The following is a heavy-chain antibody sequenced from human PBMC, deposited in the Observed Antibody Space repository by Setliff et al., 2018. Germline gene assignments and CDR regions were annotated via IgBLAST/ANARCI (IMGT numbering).Heavy chain of an antibody. CDR3: ARQGDYDRVDP. D-gene: IGHD3-22*01. Sequence: PGESLKISCKASGYTFSRYWIGWVRQMPGKGLEWLGIIYPGDSDTRYSPSFQGHISISVDKSISTAYLQWNSLKASDTAMYHCARQGDYDRVDPWGQGTLVTVSS. CDR1: GYTFSRYW. J-gene: IGHJ5*02. CDR2: IYPGDSDT. V-gene: IGHV5-51*01.